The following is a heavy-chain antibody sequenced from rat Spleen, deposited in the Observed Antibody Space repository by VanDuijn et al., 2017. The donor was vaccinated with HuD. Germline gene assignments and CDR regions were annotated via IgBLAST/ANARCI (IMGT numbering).Heavy chain of an antibody. CDR3: TPLDY. Sequence: QVQLKESGPGLVQPSQTLSLTCTVSGFSLTNYNIHWVRQPIGKGLEWMGVIWTGGTTDYKSALKSRLSISRDTSKSQVFLKMNSLQTEDTAIYFCTPLDYWGQGVMVTVSS. CDR1: GFSLTNYN. J-gene: IGHJ2*01. V-gene: IGHV2-30*01. CDR2: IWTGGTT.